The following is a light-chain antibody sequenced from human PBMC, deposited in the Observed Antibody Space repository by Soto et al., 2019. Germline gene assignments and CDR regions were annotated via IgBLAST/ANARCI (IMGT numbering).Light chain of an antibody. CDR3: SSDAGSNNNVV. Sequence: QSVLTQPPSASGSPGQSVTISCTGTSSDVGAYTYVSWYQQHPGKAAKLMIYEVSKRPSWVPDRFSGSKSGSTASLTVSGLQAEDEADYYCSSDAGSNNNVVFGGGTKLTVL. CDR1: SSDVGAYTY. J-gene: IGLJ2*01. V-gene: IGLV2-8*01. CDR2: EVS.